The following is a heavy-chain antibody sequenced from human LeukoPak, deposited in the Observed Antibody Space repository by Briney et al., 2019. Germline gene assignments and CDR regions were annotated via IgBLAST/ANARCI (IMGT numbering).Heavy chain of an antibody. CDR1: GFTFSSYA. Sequence: GASLRLSCAVSGFTFSSYAMSWVRQAPGKGLEWVSDISDCGDSTYYGGSVKGRFTISRDNSKNTLSLQMNSLRAEDTAVYYCARTEGTLYAFDIWGQGTMVTVSS. D-gene: IGHD1/OR15-1a*01. J-gene: IGHJ3*02. V-gene: IGHV3-23*01. CDR3: ARTEGTLYAFDI. CDR2: ISDCGDST.